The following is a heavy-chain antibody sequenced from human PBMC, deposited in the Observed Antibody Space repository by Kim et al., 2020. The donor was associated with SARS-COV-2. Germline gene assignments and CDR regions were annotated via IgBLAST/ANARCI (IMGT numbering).Heavy chain of an antibody. J-gene: IGHJ4*02. Sequence: GGSLRLSCAASGFTFSSYWMSWVRQAPGKGLEWVANIKQDGSEKYYVDSVKGRFTISRDNAKNSLYLQMNSLRAEDTAVYYCARARDYDILTGYCYYFDYWGQGTLVTVSS. CDR3: ARARDYDILTGYCYYFDY. CDR2: IKQDGSEK. V-gene: IGHV3-7*01. D-gene: IGHD3-9*01. CDR1: GFTFSSYW.